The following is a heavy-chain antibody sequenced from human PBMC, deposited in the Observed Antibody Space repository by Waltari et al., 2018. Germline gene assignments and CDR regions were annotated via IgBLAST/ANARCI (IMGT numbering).Heavy chain of an antibody. CDR2: IKSKTDGGTT. CDR1: GFTFSNAW. V-gene: IGHV3-15*01. Sequence: EVQLVESGGGLVKPGGSLRLSCAASGFTFSNAWMRWVRQAPGKGLEWVGRIKSKTDGGTTDYAAPVKGRFTISRDDSKNTLYLQMNSLKTEDTAVYYCTGYCSGGSCYLFDYWGQGTLVTVSS. D-gene: IGHD2-15*01. J-gene: IGHJ4*02. CDR3: TGYCSGGSCYLFDY.